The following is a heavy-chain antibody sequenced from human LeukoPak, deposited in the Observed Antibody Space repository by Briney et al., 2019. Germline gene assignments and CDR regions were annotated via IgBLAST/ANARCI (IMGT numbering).Heavy chain of an antibody. CDR2: IKGDGSEK. CDR3: VYCSGGNCYYAVRGWTY. D-gene: IGHD2-15*01. V-gene: IGHV3-7*01. Sequence: PGGSLRLSCAASGFTFSSYWMGWVRQAPGKGLEWVANIKGDGSEKYYVDSVKGRFTMSRDNAKNSLYLQMNSLRAEDTAVYYCVYCSGGNCYYAVRGWTYWGQGTLVTVSS. CDR1: GFTFSSYW. J-gene: IGHJ4*02.